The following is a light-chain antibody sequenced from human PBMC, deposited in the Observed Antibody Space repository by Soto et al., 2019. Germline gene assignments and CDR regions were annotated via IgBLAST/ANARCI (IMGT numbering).Light chain of an antibody. V-gene: IGKV1-5*03. CDR2: KAS. CDR3: QQYNSYPYT. J-gene: IGKJ2*01. Sequence: DIQMTQSPSTLSASVGDRVTITCWSSQSISSWLAWYQQKPGKAPKLLIYKASSLESGVPSRFSGSGSGTEFTLTISSLQPDDFATYYCQQYNSYPYTFGKGTKVDIK. CDR1: QSISSW.